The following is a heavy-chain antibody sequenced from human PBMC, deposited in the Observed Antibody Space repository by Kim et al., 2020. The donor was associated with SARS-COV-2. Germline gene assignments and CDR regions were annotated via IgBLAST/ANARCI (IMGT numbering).Heavy chain of an antibody. Sequence: GGSLRLSCAASGSTFGTYGMSWVRQAPGKGLEWVAHITDSGDTTYYAESMKGRFTISRDNSKNTLYLQIDSLTAEDTALYFCANLKGNNWGPGTLVTASS. CDR3: ANLKGNN. CDR2: ITDSGDTT. CDR1: GSTFGTYG. V-gene: IGHV3-23*01. J-gene: IGHJ4*01.